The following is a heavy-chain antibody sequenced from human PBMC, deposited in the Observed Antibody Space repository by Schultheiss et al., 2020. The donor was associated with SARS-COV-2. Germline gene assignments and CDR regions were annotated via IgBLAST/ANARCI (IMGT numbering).Heavy chain of an antibody. CDR3: ASSIAVPADAFDI. J-gene: IGHJ3*02. D-gene: IGHD6-19*01. Sequence: GGSLKLKGEASGFTFSSYGMHWVRQAPGKGLEWVAIIWYDGSNKYYADSVKGRFTISRDNSKTTLYLQLNSLRAEDTAVYYCASSIAVPADAFDIWGQGTMVTVSS. CDR2: IWYDGSNK. V-gene: IGHV3-33*01. CDR1: GFTFSSYG.